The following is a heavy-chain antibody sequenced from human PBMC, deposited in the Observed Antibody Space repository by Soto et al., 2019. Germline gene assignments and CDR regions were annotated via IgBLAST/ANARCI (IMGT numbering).Heavy chain of an antibody. J-gene: IGHJ4*02. V-gene: IGHV3-9*01. Sequence: DVQLVESEGGLVQPGRSLRLSCAASGFTFDDYAMHWVRQAPGKGLEWVSGISWNSGSIGYADSVKGRFTISRDNAKNSLYLQMNSLRAEDTALYYCAKDIDPRVLSYYFDYWGQGTLVTVSS. D-gene: IGHD1-26*01. CDR1: GFTFDDYA. CDR3: AKDIDPRVLSYYFDY. CDR2: ISWNSGSI.